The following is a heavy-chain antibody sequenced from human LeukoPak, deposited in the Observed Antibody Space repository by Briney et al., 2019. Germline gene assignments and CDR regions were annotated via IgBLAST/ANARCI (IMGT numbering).Heavy chain of an antibody. Sequence: KPSETLSLTCAVYSGSFSGYYWSWIRQPPGKGLEWIGEINHSGSTNYNPSLKSRVTISVDTSKNQFSLKLSSVTAADTAVYYCARDSRKWFGELTHFDYWGQGTLVTVSS. V-gene: IGHV4-34*01. D-gene: IGHD3-10*01. CDR2: INHSGST. J-gene: IGHJ4*02. CDR3: ARDSRKWFGELTHFDY. CDR1: SGSFSGYY.